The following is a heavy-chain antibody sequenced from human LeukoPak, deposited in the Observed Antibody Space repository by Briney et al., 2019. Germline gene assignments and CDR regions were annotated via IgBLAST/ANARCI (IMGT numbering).Heavy chain of an antibody. CDR2: INPNSGGT. Sequence: ASVKVSCKASGYTFTGYYMHWVRQAPGQGLEWMGWINPNSGGTNYAQKFQGRVTMTRDTSISTAYMELSRLRSDDTAVYYCARDAYSSRPDDAFDIWGQGTLVTVSS. CDR3: ARDAYSSRPDDAFDI. J-gene: IGHJ3*02. V-gene: IGHV1-2*02. D-gene: IGHD6-13*01. CDR1: GYTFTGYY.